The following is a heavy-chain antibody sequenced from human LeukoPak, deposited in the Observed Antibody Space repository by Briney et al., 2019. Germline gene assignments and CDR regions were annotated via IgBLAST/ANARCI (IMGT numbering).Heavy chain of an antibody. V-gene: IGHV3-30*04. J-gene: IGHJ3*02. CDR2: ISYDGSNK. D-gene: IGHD5-12*01. Sequence: GGSLRLSCAATGFTFSSYAMHWVRQAPGKGLEWVAVISYDGSNKYYADSVKGRFTISRDNSKNTLYLQMNSLRAEDTAVYYCAKVGKHVAPPASAFDIWGQGTMVTVSS. CDR1: GFTFSSYA. CDR3: AKVGKHVAPPASAFDI.